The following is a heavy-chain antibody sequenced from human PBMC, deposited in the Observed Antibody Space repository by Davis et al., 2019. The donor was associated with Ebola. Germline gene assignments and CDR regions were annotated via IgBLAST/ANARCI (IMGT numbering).Heavy chain of an antibody. D-gene: IGHD2-21*02. V-gene: IGHV4-59*05. CDR2: IYYSGST. CDR1: GGSISSYY. Sequence: MPSETLSLTCTVSGGSISSYYWSWIRQPPGKGLEWIGSIYYSGSTYYNPSLKSRVTISVDTSKNQFSLKLSSVTAADTAVYYCARGRGIVVVTATLYYYYGMDVWGQGTTVTVSS. CDR3: ARGRGIVVVTATLYYYYGMDV. J-gene: IGHJ6*02.